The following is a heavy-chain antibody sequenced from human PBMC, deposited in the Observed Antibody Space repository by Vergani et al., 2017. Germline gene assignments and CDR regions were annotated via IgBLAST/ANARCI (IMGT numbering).Heavy chain of an antibody. Sequence: QVQLVQSGAEVKKPGASVKVSCKASGYTFTSYGNSWVRQAPGKGLEWMGGFDPEDGETIYAQKFQGRVTMTEDTSTDTAYMELSSLRSDDTAVYYCATGGDYYDSSGYWVFDYWGQGTLVTVSS. J-gene: IGHJ4*02. V-gene: IGHV1-24*01. CDR2: FDPEDGET. CDR3: ATGGDYYDSSGYWVFDY. CDR1: GYTFTSYG. D-gene: IGHD3-22*01.